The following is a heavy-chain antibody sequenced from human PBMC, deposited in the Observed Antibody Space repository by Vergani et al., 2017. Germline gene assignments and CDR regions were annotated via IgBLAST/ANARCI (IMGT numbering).Heavy chain of an antibody. CDR2: FHHTGMT. D-gene: IGHD3-10*01. Sequence: QVQLQESGPGLVKPSQTLSLTCTVSGGSISSGDYYWSWLRRPPGKGLGWIASFHHTGMTYNNPSLKSRVTISVDTSKNLISLKLNSVTAADTALYYCARHGGSGNFYHLFDSWGQGTLVTVSS. V-gene: IGHV4-30-4*08. J-gene: IGHJ4*02. CDR3: ARHGGSGNFYHLFDS. CDR1: GGSISSGDYY.